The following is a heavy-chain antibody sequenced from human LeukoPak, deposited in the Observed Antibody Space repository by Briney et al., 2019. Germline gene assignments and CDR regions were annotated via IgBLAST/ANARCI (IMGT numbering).Heavy chain of an antibody. V-gene: IGHV1-2*02. CDR1: GYTFTGYY. Sequence: GASVTVSFKASGYTFTGYYMHWVRQAPGQGLEWMGWINPNSGGTNYAQKFQGRVTMTRDTSISTAYMELSRLRSDDTAVYYCARTGPEVVVPAAPLDYWGQGTLVTVSS. CDR2: INPNSGGT. J-gene: IGHJ4*02. CDR3: ARTGPEVVVPAAPLDY. D-gene: IGHD2-2*01.